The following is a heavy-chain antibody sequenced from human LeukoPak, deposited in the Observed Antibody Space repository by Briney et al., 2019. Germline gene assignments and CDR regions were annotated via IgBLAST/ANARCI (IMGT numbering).Heavy chain of an antibody. CDR2: ISAYNGNT. V-gene: IGHV1-18*01. CDR1: GYTFTSYG. D-gene: IGHD3-22*01. Sequence: ASVKVSCKASGYTFTSYGISWVRQAPGQGLEWMGWISAYNGNTNYAQKLQGRVTMTTDTSMSTAYMELRSLRSDDTAVYYCARDRGYDSSGYKYYFDYWGQGALVTVSS. CDR3: ARDRGYDSSGYKYYFDY. J-gene: IGHJ4*02.